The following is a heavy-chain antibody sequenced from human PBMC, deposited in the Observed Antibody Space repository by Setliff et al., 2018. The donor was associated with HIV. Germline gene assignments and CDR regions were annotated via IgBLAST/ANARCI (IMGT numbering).Heavy chain of an antibody. CDR3: ARLTTIYYYDSSAYYHPV. D-gene: IGHD3-22*01. CDR2: IYYSGST. Sequence: KPSETLSLTCTVSGGSISSHYWSWIRQPPGKGMEWIGSIYYSGSTNYNPSLKSRVTISVDTSKNQFSLKLSSVTAADTAVFYCARLTTIYYYDSSAYYHPVWGQGTLVTVSS. CDR1: GGSISSHY. V-gene: IGHV4-59*11. J-gene: IGHJ4*02.